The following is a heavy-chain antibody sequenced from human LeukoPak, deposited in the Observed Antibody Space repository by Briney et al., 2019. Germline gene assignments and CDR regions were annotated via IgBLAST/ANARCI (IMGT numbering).Heavy chain of an antibody. CDR2: INPNSGGT. CDR3: ARVRGSSSWYWFDP. J-gene: IGHJ5*02. CDR1: GYTGTGYY. D-gene: IGHD6-13*01. V-gene: IGHV1-2*02. Sequence: ASVKVSCKASGYTGTGYYMHWVRQPPGQGPEWMGWINPNSGGTNYAQKFQGRVTMTRDTSISTAYMELSRLRSDDTAVCYCARVRGSSSWYWFDPWGQGTLVTVSS.